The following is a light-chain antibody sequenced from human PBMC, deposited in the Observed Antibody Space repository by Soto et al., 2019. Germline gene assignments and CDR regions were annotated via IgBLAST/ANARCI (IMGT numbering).Light chain of an antibody. Sequence: EIMLTQSPSTLSLSPGERATLSCGASQSVSSYLAWYQQKPGQAPRLLIYDASNRATGIPARFSGSGTGTDFTLTISRLEPEDFAVYYCQQYEASPPITFGQGTRLAIK. J-gene: IGKJ5*01. CDR3: QQYEASPPIT. V-gene: IGKV3-11*01. CDR2: DAS. CDR1: QSVSSY.